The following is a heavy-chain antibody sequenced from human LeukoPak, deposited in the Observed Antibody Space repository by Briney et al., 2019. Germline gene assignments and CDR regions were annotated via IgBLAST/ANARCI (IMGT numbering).Heavy chain of an antibody. J-gene: IGHJ4*02. Sequence: GASVKVSCKASGYTFTNYDINWVRQATAQGLEWMGWMNPNSGNTDYAQKFHGRVTMTRNTSISTAYMALSSLRSEDTAVYYCARVNCSSTSCRSKFLDYWGQGTLVTVSS. D-gene: IGHD2-2*01. V-gene: IGHV1-8*01. CDR1: GYTFTNYD. CDR3: ARVNCSSTSCRSKFLDY. CDR2: MNPNSGNT.